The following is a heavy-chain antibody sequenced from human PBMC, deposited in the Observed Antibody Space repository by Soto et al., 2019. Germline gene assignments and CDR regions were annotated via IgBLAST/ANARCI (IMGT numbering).Heavy chain of an antibody. CDR1: GYTFTSYA. J-gene: IGHJ4*02. V-gene: IGHV1-3*05. D-gene: IGHD1-26*01. CDR2: INAGNGNT. Sequence: QVQLVQSGAEEKKPGASVKVSCKASGYTFTSYAMHWVRQAPGQSLEWMGWINAGNGNTKYSQKFQGRVTITRDTSASTAYMELSSLRSEDTAVYYCARGKYSGSYPYYFDYWGQGTLVTVSS. CDR3: ARGKYSGSYPYYFDY.